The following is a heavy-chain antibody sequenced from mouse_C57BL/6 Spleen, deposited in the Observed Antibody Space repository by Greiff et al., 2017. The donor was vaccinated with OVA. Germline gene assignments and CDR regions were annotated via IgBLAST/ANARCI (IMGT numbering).Heavy chain of an antibody. J-gene: IGHJ2*01. Sequence: VQLQESGAELVRPGASVTLSCKASGYTFTDYEMHWVKQTPVHGLEWIGAIDPETGGTAYNQKFKGKAILTADKSSSTAYMELRSLTSEDSAVYYCSPLTGTGDYWGQGTTLTVSS. V-gene: IGHV1-15*01. CDR2: IDPETGGT. CDR3: SPLTGTGDY. D-gene: IGHD4-1*01. CDR1: GYTFTDYE.